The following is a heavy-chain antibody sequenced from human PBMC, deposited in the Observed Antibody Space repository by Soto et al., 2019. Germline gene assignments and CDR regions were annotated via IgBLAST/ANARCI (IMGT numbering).Heavy chain of an antibody. CDR1: GGSISSYY. CDR3: ARRGLGARFDY. D-gene: IGHD1-26*01. V-gene: IGHV4-59*01. J-gene: IGHJ4*02. CDR2: AHYSGST. Sequence: PSETLSLTCTVSGGSISSYYWSWIRQPAGKGLEWVGSAHYSGSTHYNPSLKSRVTTSVDTSKNQISLNLTSVTAADTAVYYCARRGLGARFDYWGQGALVTVSS.